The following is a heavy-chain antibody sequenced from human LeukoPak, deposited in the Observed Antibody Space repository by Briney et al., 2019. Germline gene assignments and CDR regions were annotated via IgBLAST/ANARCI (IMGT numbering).Heavy chain of an antibody. CDR1: GGSFSGYY. CDR2: INHSGST. CDR3: ARAQVVFDY. V-gene: IGHV4-34*01. Sequence: SETLSLTCAVYGGSFSGYYWSWIRQPPGKGLEWIGEINHSGSTNYNPPLKSRVTISVDTSKNQFSLKLSSVTAADTAVYYCARAQVVFDYWGQGTLVTVSS. J-gene: IGHJ4*02.